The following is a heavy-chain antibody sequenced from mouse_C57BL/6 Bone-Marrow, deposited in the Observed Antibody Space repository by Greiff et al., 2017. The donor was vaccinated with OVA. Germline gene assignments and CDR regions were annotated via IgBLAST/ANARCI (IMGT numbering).Heavy chain of an antibody. CDR2: ISSGGDYI. J-gene: IGHJ1*03. D-gene: IGHD2-14*01. CDR3: TRDRGTDWYFDV. CDR1: GFTFSSYA. V-gene: IGHV5-9-1*02. Sequence: EVQRVESGEGLVKPGGSLKLSCAASGFTFSSYAMSWVRQTPEKRLEWVAYISSGGDYIYYADTVKGRFTISRDNARNTLYLQMSSLKSEDTAMYYCTRDRGTDWYFDVWGTGTTVTVSS.